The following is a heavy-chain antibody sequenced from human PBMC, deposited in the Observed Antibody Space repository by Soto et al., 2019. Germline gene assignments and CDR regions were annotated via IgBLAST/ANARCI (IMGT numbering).Heavy chain of an antibody. V-gene: IGHV3-48*01. Sequence: EVQLVESGGGLVQPGGSLRLSCATSGFILSDCAMNWVRHAPGKVLAWVSYISSSSSVIDYADSVKGRFTVSRDNARNSLYLQMNSLRAEDTAVYYCARDLSWGSNWYYYMDVWGKGTTVTVSS. D-gene: IGHD7-27*01. CDR2: ISSSSSVI. CDR1: GFILSDCA. CDR3: ARDLSWGSNWYYYMDV. J-gene: IGHJ6*03.